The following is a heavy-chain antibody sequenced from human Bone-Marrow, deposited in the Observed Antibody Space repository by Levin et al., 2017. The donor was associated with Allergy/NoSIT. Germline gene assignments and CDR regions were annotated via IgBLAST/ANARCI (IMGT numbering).Heavy chain of an antibody. CDR1: GFTFSDYA. J-gene: IGHJ6*02. V-gene: IGHV3-23*01. D-gene: IGHD1-26*01. Sequence: GGSLRLSCVASGFTFSDYAMIWVRQAPGKGLEWVSAISGTGGGVYYADSVKGRFTISRDNFNNIVYLEMSTLKAADTAVYYCATRGAVVGPSSLRSSYSYEMDVWGQGTTVTVSS. CDR2: ISGTGGGV. CDR3: ATRGAVVGPSSLRSSYSYEMDV.